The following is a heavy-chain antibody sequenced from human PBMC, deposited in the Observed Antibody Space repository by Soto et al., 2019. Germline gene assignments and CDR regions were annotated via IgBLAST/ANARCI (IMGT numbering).Heavy chain of an antibody. V-gene: IGHV4-34*01. J-gene: IGHJ6*02. CDR2: INHSGST. CDR3: ARVLRDSSGYHLPYYYYGMDV. D-gene: IGHD3-22*01. CDR1: GGSFSGYY. Sequence: VYGGSFSGYYWSWIRQPPGKGLEWIGEINHSGSTNYNPSLKSRVTISVDTSKNQFSLKLSSVTAADTAVYYCARVLRDSSGYHLPYYYYGMDVWGQGTTVTVSS.